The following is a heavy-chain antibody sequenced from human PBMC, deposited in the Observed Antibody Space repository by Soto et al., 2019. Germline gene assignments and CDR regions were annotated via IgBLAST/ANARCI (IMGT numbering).Heavy chain of an antibody. CDR3: ARLVVVAPVANA. J-gene: IGHJ5*02. CDR1: GGYIIYNSDY. V-gene: IGHV4-39*02. Sequence: SETLCLTCSVSGGYIIYNSDYWGWIHQPPGKGLEWVGGIFYTGTTYHSPSLKDRVTISVDTSKNSFSLNLTSVTATDTAVYFCARLVVVAPVANAWGQGTLVTVSS. D-gene: IGHD2-21*01. CDR2: IFYTGTT.